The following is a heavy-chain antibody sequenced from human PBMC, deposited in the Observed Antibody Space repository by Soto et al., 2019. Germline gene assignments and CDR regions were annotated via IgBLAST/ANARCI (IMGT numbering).Heavy chain of an antibody. D-gene: IGHD3-10*01. CDR3: ARVEGGGLDY. V-gene: IGHV3-48*02. CDR1: VFNFRYYS. Sequence: GPLRLSCVASVFNFRYYSMNWVRQAPGKGLEWISYISWNSDTIFYADSVKGRFTISRDSAKNSLYLQMNSLRHDDTAVYYCARVEGGGLDYWGQGALVTVSS. CDR2: ISWNSDTI. J-gene: IGHJ4*02.